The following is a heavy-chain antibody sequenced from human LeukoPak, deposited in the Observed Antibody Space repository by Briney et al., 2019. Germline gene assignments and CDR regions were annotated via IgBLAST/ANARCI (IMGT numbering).Heavy chain of an antibody. V-gene: IGHV3-23*01. CDR3: ANSIVPASYYYYYMDV. CDR2: IGGSGGST. D-gene: IGHD2-2*01. CDR1: GFTFNSYA. Sequence: GGSLTLSCAASGFTFNSYAMSWVRQAPGKGLERVSAIGGSGGSTYYADSVKGRFTISRDNSQNTLHLKINRLRAEDTAVYYCANSIVPASYYYYYMDVWGKGTTVTVSS. J-gene: IGHJ6*03.